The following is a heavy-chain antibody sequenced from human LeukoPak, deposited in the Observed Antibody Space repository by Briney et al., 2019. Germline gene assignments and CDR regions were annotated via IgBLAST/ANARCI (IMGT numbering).Heavy chain of an antibody. CDR1: GYTFTSSC. CDR3: CTEYYATRGFDY. CDR2: ISAYYSNT. V-gene: IGHV1-18*01. J-gene: IGHJ4*02. D-gene: IGHD2/OR15-2a*01. Sequence: ASVNLSLTSSGYTFTSSCISWVRLAPGQGLELMGWISAYYSNTNYSQKLQGRVTITTDTSTSTDYLQLMSLSTDATAGDYCCTEYYATRGFDYWGQGTMVTVSS.